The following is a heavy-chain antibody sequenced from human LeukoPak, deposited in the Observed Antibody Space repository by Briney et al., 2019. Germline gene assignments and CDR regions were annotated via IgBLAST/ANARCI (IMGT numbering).Heavy chain of an antibody. Sequence: ASVKVSCKASGYTFTSYYMHWVRQAPGQGLEWMGIINPSGGSTSYAQKFQGRVTMTRDMSTSTVYMELSSLRSEDTAVYYCARGPSRVRNWYYYYMDVWGKGITVTVSS. V-gene: IGHV1-46*01. CDR2: INPSGGST. CDR3: ARGPSRVRNWYYYYMDV. J-gene: IGHJ6*03. CDR1: GYTFTSYY. D-gene: IGHD1-1*01.